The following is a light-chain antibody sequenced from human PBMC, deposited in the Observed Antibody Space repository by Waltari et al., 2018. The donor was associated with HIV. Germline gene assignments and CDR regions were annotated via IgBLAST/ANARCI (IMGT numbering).Light chain of an antibody. Sequence: EVVMTQSPVTLSVSPGERVTLSCRASQSIGTALAWYQQKPDQAPRLLIYGASTRATGIPASFSGSGSGTDFTLTISSLQSEDFAVYYCQQYNSWPLTFGGGTRVELK. J-gene: IGKJ4*01. CDR1: QSIGTA. CDR3: QQYNSWPLT. V-gene: IGKV3-15*01. CDR2: GAS.